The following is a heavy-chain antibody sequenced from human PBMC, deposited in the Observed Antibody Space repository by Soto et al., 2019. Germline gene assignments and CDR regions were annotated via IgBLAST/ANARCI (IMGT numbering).Heavy chain of an antibody. Sequence: QVQLVESGGGVVQPGRSLRLSCAASGFTFSSYDMHWVRQAPGKGLEWVALIWYDGNNKYYADSVKGRFTISRDNSKNTLYLQMNSLRAEDTAVYYCVRESVTYASGSYPRGMDVWGQGTTVTVSS. CDR1: GFTFSSYD. D-gene: IGHD3-10*01. J-gene: IGHJ6*02. CDR2: IWYDGNNK. V-gene: IGHV3-33*01. CDR3: VRESVTYASGSYPRGMDV.